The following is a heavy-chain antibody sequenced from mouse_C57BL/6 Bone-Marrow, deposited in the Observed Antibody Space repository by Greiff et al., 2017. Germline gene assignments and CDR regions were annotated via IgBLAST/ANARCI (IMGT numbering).Heavy chain of an antibody. Sequence: QVQLQQPGAELVKPGASVKMSCKASGYNFTSYWITWVKQRPGQGLEWIGDIYPGSGSTNYNEKVKSTATLTVDPAASTAYMQLSSLTSEYSAVYYCARRAGVYYFDDWGQGTTLTVSS. CDR2: IYPGSGST. J-gene: IGHJ2*01. CDR1: GYNFTSYW. V-gene: IGHV1-55*01. D-gene: IGHD3-1*01. CDR3: ARRAGVYYFDD.